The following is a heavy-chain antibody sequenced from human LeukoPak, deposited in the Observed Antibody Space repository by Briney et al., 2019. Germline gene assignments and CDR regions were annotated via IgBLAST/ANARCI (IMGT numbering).Heavy chain of an antibody. Sequence: SETLSLTCNVSGGSIRSSSYYWAWIRQPPGKGLEWIGTIFFSGSTYYNPSLNSRLTISIDTSKNQFSLKMTSVTAADTAVYYCAREIAVAGDYWGQGTLVTVSS. D-gene: IGHD6-19*01. V-gene: IGHV4-39*02. J-gene: IGHJ4*02. CDR2: IFFSGST. CDR1: GGSIRSSSYY. CDR3: AREIAVAGDY.